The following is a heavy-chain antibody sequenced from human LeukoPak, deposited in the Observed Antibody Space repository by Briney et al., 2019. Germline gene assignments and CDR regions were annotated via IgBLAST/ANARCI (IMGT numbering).Heavy chain of an antibody. CDR2: VYYSGST. Sequence: SETLSLTCTVSGGSISSYYWSWIRQPPGRGLEWIGYVYYSGSTNYNPSLKSRVTISVDTSKDQFSLKLSSVTAADTAVYHCARDSRTTTAFDIWGQGTMVTVSS. CDR1: GGSISSYY. J-gene: IGHJ3*02. V-gene: IGHV4-59*01. CDR3: ARDSRTTTAFDI. D-gene: IGHD1-1*01.